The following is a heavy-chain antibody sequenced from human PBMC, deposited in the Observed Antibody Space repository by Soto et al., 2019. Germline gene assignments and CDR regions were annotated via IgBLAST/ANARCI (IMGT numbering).Heavy chain of an antibody. CDR1: GGSISSSSYY. V-gene: IGHV4-39*01. CDR2: IYYSGST. CDR3: ARLSSYGSGSYYPDGGPFYYYYYGMDV. J-gene: IGHJ6*02. D-gene: IGHD3-10*01. Sequence: ETLSLTCTVSGGSISSSSYYWGWIRQPPGKGLEWIGSIYYSGSTYYNPSLKSRVTISVDTSKNQFSLKLSSVTAADTAVYYCARLSSYGSGSYYPDGGPFYYYYYGMDVWGQGTTVTVSS.